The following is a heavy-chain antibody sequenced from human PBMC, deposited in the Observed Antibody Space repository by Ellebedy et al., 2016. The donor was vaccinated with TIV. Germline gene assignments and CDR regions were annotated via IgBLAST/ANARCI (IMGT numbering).Heavy chain of an antibody. V-gene: IGHV4-34*01. Sequence: SETLSLXXFASGWPLTTNLWSWIPQAPGKGLEWIGEVHHTGNTNYNPSLNSRVTISRDTAKNQVSLKLTSVTAADTATYYCATDGGLCESPPCYNKVFDWGQGTLVTVSS. J-gene: IGHJ4*02. CDR2: VHHTGNT. D-gene: IGHD2-2*02. CDR3: ATDGGLCESPPCYNKVFD. CDR1: GWPLTTNL.